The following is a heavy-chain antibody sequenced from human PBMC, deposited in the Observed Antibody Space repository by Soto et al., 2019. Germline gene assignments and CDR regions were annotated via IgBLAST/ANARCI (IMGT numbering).Heavy chain of an antibody. Sequence: PSETLSLTCTVSGGSIISTFYYWGWLRQPPGRGLEWIANIHYSGETHYSPSLKSRVAISVDTSKSQFSLTLDSVTAADTAVYYCERGPDFRDHGWFDPWVQGILVTVSS. V-gene: IGHV4-39*01. CDR3: ERGPDFRDHGWFDP. J-gene: IGHJ5*02. CDR1: GGSIISTFYY. CDR2: IHYSGET. D-gene: IGHD4-17*01.